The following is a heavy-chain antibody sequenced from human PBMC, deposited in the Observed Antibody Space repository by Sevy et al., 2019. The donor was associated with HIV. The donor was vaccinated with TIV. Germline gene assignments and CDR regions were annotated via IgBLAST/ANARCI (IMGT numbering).Heavy chain of an antibody. V-gene: IGHV3-21*01. CDR2: ISGISNYI. Sequence: GESLKISCAASGFTFSSYSMNWVRQAPGKGLEWVSSISGISNYIYYADPVEGRFSISRDNAKDSLYLQMNSLRVEDTAIYYCARGVQTYDAFDIWGQGTMVTVSS. CDR1: GFTFSSYS. CDR3: ARGVQTYDAFDI. J-gene: IGHJ3*02. D-gene: IGHD6-6*01.